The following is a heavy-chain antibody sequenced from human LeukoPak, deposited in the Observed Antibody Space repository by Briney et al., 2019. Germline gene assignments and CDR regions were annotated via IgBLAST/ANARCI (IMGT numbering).Heavy chain of an antibody. V-gene: IGHV3-30-3*01. Sequence: GGSLRLSCAASGFTFSSYAMHWVRQAPGKGLEWVAVISYDGSNKYYADSVKGRFTISRDNSKNTLYLQMNSLRAEDTAVYYCARGRTMVRGPRHAFGIWGQGTMVTVSS. J-gene: IGHJ3*02. CDR3: ARGRTMVRGPRHAFGI. CDR1: GFTFSSYA. CDR2: ISYDGSNK. D-gene: IGHD3-10*01.